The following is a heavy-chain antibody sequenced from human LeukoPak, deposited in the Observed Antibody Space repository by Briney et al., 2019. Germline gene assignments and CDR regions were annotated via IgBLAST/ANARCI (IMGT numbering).Heavy chain of an antibody. J-gene: IGHJ4*02. V-gene: IGHV4-39*07. CDR1: GGSISSSSYY. CDR2: IYYSGST. CDR3: ARVSCGWYWGAFDY. Sequence: SETLSLTCTVSGGSISSSSYYWGWIRQPPGKGLEWIGSIYYSGSTYYNPSLKSRVTISVDTSKNQFSLKLSSVTAADTAVYYCARVSCGWYWGAFDYWGQGTLVIVSS. D-gene: IGHD6-19*01.